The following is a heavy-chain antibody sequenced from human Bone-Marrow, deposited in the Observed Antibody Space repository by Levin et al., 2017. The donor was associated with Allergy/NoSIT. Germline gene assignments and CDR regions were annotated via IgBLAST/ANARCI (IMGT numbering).Heavy chain of an antibody. Sequence: SETLSLTCSISGGSISNHYWGWIRRPPGKGLEWIGYIYYTGTTNYNPSLKSRVTISVDTSQNHVSLKLNSMTAADTAVYYCARKGSYYDHGFDMWGQGTMVIASS. J-gene: IGHJ3*02. D-gene: IGHD1-26*01. CDR2: IYYTGTT. V-gene: IGHV4-59*11. CDR1: GGSISNHY. CDR3: ARKGSYYDHGFDM.